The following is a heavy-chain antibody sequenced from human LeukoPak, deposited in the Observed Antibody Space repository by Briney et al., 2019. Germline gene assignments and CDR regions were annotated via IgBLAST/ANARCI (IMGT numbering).Heavy chain of an antibody. CDR1: GGSISSYY. D-gene: IGHD2-2*01. V-gene: IGHV4-59*08. Sequence: SETLSLTCTVSGGSISSYYWSWIRQPPGKGLEWIGYIYYSGSTNYNPSLKSRVTISVDTSKSQFSLKLSSVTAADTAVYYCARHVYYSSTSCYYYFDYWGQGTLVTVSS. CDR3: ARHVYYSSTSCYYYFDY. CDR2: IYYSGST. J-gene: IGHJ4*02.